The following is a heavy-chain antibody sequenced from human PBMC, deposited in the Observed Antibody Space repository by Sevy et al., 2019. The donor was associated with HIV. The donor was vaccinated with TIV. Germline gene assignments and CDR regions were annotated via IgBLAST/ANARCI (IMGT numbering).Heavy chain of an antibody. CDR1: GFTFSSYA. CDR2: ISGSGGST. J-gene: IGHJ3*02. D-gene: IGHD1-26*01. V-gene: IGHV3-23*01. Sequence: GGSLRLSCAASGFTFSSYAMSWVRQAPGKGLEWVSDISGSGGSTYYADSVKGRFTISRDNSKNTLYLQMNSLRADDTAVSYGPKDPGAYSGRAFDIWGQGTMVTVSS. CDR3: PKDPGAYSGRAFDI.